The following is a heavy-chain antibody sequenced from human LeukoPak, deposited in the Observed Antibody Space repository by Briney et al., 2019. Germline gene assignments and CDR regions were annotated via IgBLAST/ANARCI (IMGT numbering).Heavy chain of an antibody. V-gene: IGHV4-59*08. CDR1: GGSISSYY. Sequence: SETLSLTCTVSGGSISSYYWNWIRQPPGKGLEWIGYIYYSGSTNYNPSLKSRVTTLVDTSKNQFSLRLSSVTAADTAIYYCATHRRSGSGGSENAFEIWGQGTMVTVSS. J-gene: IGHJ3*02. D-gene: IGHD5-12*01. CDR3: ATHRRSGSGGSENAFEI. CDR2: IYYSGST.